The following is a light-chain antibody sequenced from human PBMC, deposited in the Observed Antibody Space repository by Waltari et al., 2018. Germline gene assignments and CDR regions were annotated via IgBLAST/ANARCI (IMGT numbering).Light chain of an antibody. CDR2: AAS. CDR3: QQSYTTPWT. Sequence: DIQMTQSPSSLSASVGDRCAIACRASQTMTNHLNWYQQKPGKAPKLLIYAASSLQSGVPSRFSGSGSGTHFTLTISSLQPEDFATYYCQQSYTTPWTFGQGTTVEIK. V-gene: IGKV1-39*01. CDR1: QTMTNH. J-gene: IGKJ1*01.